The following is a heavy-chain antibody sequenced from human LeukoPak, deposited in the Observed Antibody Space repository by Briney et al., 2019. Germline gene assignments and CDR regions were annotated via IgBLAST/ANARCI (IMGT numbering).Heavy chain of an antibody. CDR1: GYIFTSYW. V-gene: IGHV5-51*01. CDR3: ARHEQWEGRFDY. D-gene: IGHD1-26*01. CDR2: IYPADSDV. Sequence: GESLKISCKGSGYIFTSYWIGWVRQMPGKGLEWMGTIYPADSDVRYSRPFQGQVTISADKSMNTAYLQRSSLEASDTAIYFCARHEQWEGRFDYWGQGTLVTVSS. J-gene: IGHJ4*02.